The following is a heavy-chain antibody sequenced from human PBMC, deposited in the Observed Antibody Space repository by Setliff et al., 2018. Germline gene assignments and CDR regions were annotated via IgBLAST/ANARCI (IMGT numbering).Heavy chain of an antibody. CDR1: GGTFSSYV. Sequence: KVSCKASGGTFSSYVISWVREATGQGLEWMGGIIPMFGTNYAQKFQGRVTITADESTSTAYMELSSLGSEDTAVYYCAGGQPLVRKYYYYMDVWGKGTTVTVSS. CDR3: AGGQPLVRKYYYYMDV. CDR2: IIPMFGT. V-gene: IGHV1-69*01. D-gene: IGHD3-10*01. J-gene: IGHJ6*03.